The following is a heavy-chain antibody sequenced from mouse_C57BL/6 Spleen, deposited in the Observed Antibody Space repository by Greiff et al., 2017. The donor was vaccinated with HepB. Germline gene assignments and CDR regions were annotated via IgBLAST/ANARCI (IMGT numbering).Heavy chain of an antibody. CDR3: ARNYYGSSPYYYAMDY. Sequence: VQLQQSDAELVKPGASVKISCKVSGYTFTDHTIHWMKQRPEQGLEWIGYIYPRDGSTKYNEKFQGKATLTADKSSSTAYMQLNSLTSEDSAVYFCARNYYGSSPYYYAMDYWGQGTSVTVSS. CDR2: IYPRDGST. CDR1: GYTFTDHT. D-gene: IGHD1-1*01. V-gene: IGHV1-78*01. J-gene: IGHJ4*01.